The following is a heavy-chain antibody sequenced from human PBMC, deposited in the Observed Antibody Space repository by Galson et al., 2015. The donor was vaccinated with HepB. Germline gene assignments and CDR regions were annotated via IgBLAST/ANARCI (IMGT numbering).Heavy chain of an antibody. Sequence: SGFTFSDYYMSWIRQAPGKGLEWVGRIKSKTDGATTEYAAPVKGRFTISRDDSRNTLYLQMNSLRTDDTAVYYCTTDVYFSSYWSWLDPWGQGTLVTVSS. CDR3: TTDVYFSSYWSWLDP. D-gene: IGHD2-2*01. CDR1: GFTFSDYY. J-gene: IGHJ5*02. CDR2: IKSKTDGATT. V-gene: IGHV3-15*01.